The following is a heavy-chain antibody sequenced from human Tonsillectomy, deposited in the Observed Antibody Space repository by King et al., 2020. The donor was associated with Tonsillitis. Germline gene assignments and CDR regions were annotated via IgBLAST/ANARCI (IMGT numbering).Heavy chain of an antibody. Sequence: VQLVESGGGLVQPGGSLRLSCAASGFTVSSNYMSWVRQAPGKGLEWVSVIYSGGSTYYADSVKGRFTISRDNSKNTLYLQMNSLRAEDTAVYYCAREGAGGSYGSDYWGQGTLVTVSS. CDR1: GFTVSSNY. CDR3: AREGAGGSYGSDY. CDR2: IYSGGST. J-gene: IGHJ4*02. V-gene: IGHV3-66*01. D-gene: IGHD1-26*01.